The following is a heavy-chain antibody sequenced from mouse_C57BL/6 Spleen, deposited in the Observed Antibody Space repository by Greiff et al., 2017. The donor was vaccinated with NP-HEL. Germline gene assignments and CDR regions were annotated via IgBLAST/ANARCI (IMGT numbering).Heavy chain of an antibody. CDR2: IDPANGNT. CDR3: ARTEDYGNDNAMDY. CDR1: GFNIKNTY. Sequence: EVQLQESVAELVRPGASVKLSCTASGFNIKNTYMHWVKQRPEQGLEWIGRIDPANGNTKYAPKFQGKATITADTSSNTAYLQLSSLTTEDTAIYDCARTEDYGNDNAMDYWGQGTSVTVSS. D-gene: IGHD2-2*01. J-gene: IGHJ4*01. V-gene: IGHV14-3*01.